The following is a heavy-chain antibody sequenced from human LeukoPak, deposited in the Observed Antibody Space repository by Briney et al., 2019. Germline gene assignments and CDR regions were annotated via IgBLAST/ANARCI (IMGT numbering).Heavy chain of an antibody. CDR3: TRTRVGAHQLEY. V-gene: IGHV3-74*01. Sequence: GGSLRLSCAASGFTFSNYWMNWVRQAPGQGLMWLSRINDAVRDISYAESVKGRFTSSRDNAKNTLYLQMNSLRAEDTAVYYCTRTRVGAHQLEYWVQGTLVTVSS. D-gene: IGHD1-26*01. CDR1: GFTFSNYW. J-gene: IGHJ4*02. CDR2: INDAVRDI.